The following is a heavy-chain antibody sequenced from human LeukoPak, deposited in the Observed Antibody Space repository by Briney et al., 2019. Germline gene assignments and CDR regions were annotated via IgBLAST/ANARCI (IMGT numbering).Heavy chain of an antibody. CDR2: IYYSGST. V-gene: IGHV4-59*01. Sequence: KSSETLSLTCTVSGGSISSYYWSWIRQPPGKGLEWIGYIYYSGSTNYNPSLKSRVTISVDTSKNQFSLKLSSVTAADTAVYYCARLFGTSSVDWFDPWGQGTLVTVSS. J-gene: IGHJ5*02. CDR1: GGSISSYY. D-gene: IGHD3-16*01. CDR3: ARLFGTSSVDWFDP.